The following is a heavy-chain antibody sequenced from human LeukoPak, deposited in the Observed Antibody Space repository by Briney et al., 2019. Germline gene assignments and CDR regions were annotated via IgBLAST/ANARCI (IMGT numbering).Heavy chain of an antibody. D-gene: IGHD6-19*01. V-gene: IGHV4-4*02. CDR3: ATSRYSSGWSDAFDI. J-gene: IGHJ3*02. CDR1: GGSISSSNW. Sequence: PSGTLSLTCAVSGGSISSSNWWSWVRQPPGKGLEWIGEIYHSGSTNYNPSLKSRVTISVDKSKNQFSLKLSSVTAADTAVYYCATSRYSSGWSDAFDIWGQGTMVTVSS. CDR2: IYHSGST.